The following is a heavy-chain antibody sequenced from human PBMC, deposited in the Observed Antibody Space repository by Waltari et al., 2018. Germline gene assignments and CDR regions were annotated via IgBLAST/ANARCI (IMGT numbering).Heavy chain of an antibody. CDR2: ISSYNGNT. CDR3: ARDHRRYQLLPTGWFDP. D-gene: IGHD2-2*01. J-gene: IGHJ5*02. V-gene: IGHV1-18*01. Sequence: QVQLVQSGTEVKKPGASVTVYCKASGYTFTSYGISWVRQAPGQGLEWMGWISSYNGNTNYAQKLQGRVTMTTDTSTSTAYMELRSLRSDDTAVYYCARDHRRYQLLPTGWFDPWGQGTLVTVSS. CDR1: GYTFTSYG.